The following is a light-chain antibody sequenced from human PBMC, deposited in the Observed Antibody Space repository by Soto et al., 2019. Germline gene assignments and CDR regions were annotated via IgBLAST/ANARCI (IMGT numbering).Light chain of an antibody. J-gene: IGKJ1*01. CDR2: WAS. V-gene: IGKV4-1*01. CDR1: QSVLYSSDNKNY. Sequence: DIVMTQSPDSLAVSLGERATINCKSSQSVLYSSDNKNYLAWYQQKPGQPPKLLIYWASTRESGVPDRFSGSGSGTDFTLTISSLQAEDVAVYHCQQYYSSSWTFGKGTKVEIK. CDR3: QQYYSSSWT.